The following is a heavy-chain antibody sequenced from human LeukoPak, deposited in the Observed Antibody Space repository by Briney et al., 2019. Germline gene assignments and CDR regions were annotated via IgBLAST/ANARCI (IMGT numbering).Heavy chain of an antibody. V-gene: IGHV1-69*05. D-gene: IGHD6-13*01. Sequence: GSSVKVSCKASGGTFISYAISWVRQAPGQGLEWMGGIIPIFGTANYAQKFQGRVTITTDESTSTAYMELSSLRSEDTAVYYCAGETRGSSYYYYMDVWGKGTTVTVSS. CDR3: AGETRGSSYYYYMDV. J-gene: IGHJ6*03. CDR2: IIPIFGTA. CDR1: GGTFISYA.